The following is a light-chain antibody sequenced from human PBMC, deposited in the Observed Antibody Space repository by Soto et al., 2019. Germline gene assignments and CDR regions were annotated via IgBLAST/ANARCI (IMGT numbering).Light chain of an antibody. CDR3: LQYGGSPLT. Sequence: ENVLTQSPGTLSLSAGERVTLSCRASQSVASNSIAWYLQKPGQAPRLLIYAAFRRAIGIPDRFSGSGSGTDSIFTISNLQPEDFAVYYCLQYGGSPLTFGGGTRVEVK. CDR1: QSVASNS. CDR2: AAF. J-gene: IGKJ4*01. V-gene: IGKV3-20*01.